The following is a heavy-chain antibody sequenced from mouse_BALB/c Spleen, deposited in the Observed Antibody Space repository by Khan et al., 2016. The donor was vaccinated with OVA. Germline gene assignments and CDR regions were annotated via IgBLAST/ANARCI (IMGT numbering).Heavy chain of an antibody. J-gene: IGHJ4*01. D-gene: IGHD2-4*01. Sequence: QVQLKESGPGLVAPSQSLSITCTVSGFSLTSYGVNWVRQPPGKGLEWLGVIWGDGSTNYPSALKSRLRISKDNSKSQVFLKLNSLQTDDTATYCCASFGLRRSYAMDYWGQGTSVTVSS. CDR1: GFSLTSYG. V-gene: IGHV2-3*01. CDR3: ASFGLRRSYAMDY. CDR2: IWGDGST.